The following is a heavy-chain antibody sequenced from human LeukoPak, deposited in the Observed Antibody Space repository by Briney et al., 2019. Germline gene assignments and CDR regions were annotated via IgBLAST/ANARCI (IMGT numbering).Heavy chain of an antibody. CDR3: ARCMAAGMTFDY. V-gene: IGHV1-46*01. J-gene: IGHJ4*02. D-gene: IGHD6-13*01. CDR1: GYTFTIYY. Sequence: ASVKVSCKASGYTFTIYYMHWVRQAPGQGLEWMGIINPSGGSTSYAQKFQGRVTMTRDTSTSTVYMELSSLRSEDTAVYYCARCMAAGMTFDYWGQGTLVTVSS. CDR2: INPSGGST.